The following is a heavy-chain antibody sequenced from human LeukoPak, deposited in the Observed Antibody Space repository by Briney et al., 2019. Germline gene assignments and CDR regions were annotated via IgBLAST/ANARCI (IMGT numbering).Heavy chain of an antibody. V-gene: IGHV3-30-3*01. J-gene: IGHJ4*02. D-gene: IGHD6-13*01. CDR2: ISYDGSNK. CDR1: GFTFSSYA. Sequence: PGGSLRLSCAASGFTFSSYAMHWVRQAPGKGLEWVAVISYDGSNKYYADSVKGRFTISRDNSKNTLYLQMNSLRAEDTAVYYCARDQQSPGYSSRQLDYWGQGTLVTVSS. CDR3: ARDQQSPGYSSRQLDY.